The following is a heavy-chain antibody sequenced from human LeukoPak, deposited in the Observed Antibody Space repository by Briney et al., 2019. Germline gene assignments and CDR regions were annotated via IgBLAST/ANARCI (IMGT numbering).Heavy chain of an antibody. J-gene: IGHJ6*02. CDR1: GGSISNYY. D-gene: IGHD3-10*01. CDR3: ARGYYGSGSYVLYYYYYYGMDV. V-gene: IGHV4-59*12. CDR2: IYYSGST. Sequence: SETLSLTCTVSGGSISNYYWNWIRQPPGKGLEWIGYIYYSGSTNYNPSLKSRVTISVDTSKNQFSLKLSSVTAADTAVYYCARGYYGSGSYVLYYYYYYGMDVWGQGTTVTVSS.